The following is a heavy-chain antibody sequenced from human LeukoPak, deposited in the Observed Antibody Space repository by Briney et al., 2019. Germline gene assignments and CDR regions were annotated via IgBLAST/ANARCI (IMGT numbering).Heavy chain of an antibody. CDR3: ARHTGGHRSFDY. V-gene: IGHV4-59*08. CDR1: GGSISSYY. J-gene: IGHJ4*02. CDR2: IYYSGST. D-gene: IGHD1-14*01. Sequence: PSETLSLTCTVSGGSISSYYWSWIRQPPGKGLEWIGYIYYSGSTNYNPSLKSRVTISVDTSKNQFSLKLSSVTAADTAVYYCARHTGGHRSFDYWGQGTLVTVSS.